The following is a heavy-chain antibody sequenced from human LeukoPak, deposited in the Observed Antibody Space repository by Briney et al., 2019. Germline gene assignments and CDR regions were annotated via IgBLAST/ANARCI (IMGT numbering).Heavy chain of an antibody. J-gene: IGHJ3*02. CDR3: ARHRIQLGHAFDI. V-gene: IGHV5-51*01. CDR2: IYPGDSDT. D-gene: IGHD5-18*01. CDR1: GYSLNSYW. Sequence: GEALKISCKGSGYSLNSYWIGWVRQMPGKGPGWMGIIYPGDSDTRYSPSFQGQVTISADKSTSTAYLQWSSLKASDTAMYYCARHRIQLGHAFDIWGQGTMVTVSS.